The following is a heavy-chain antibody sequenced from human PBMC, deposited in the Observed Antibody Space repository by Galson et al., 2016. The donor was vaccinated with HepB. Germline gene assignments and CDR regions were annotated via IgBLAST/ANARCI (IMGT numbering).Heavy chain of an antibody. D-gene: IGHD3-3*01. V-gene: IGHV2-5*02. Sequence: PALVKPTQTLTLPCTFSGFSLSTSGVGLGCIRQPPGKDLEFLALIYWADDNRYSSSLKSRLTVTKDTSKNQVALTMTNMGAPVTGRYYCAHLINDWLAFGEIHNVFDVWGQGTTVAVSS. CDR2: IYWADDN. CDR3: AHLINDWLAFGEIHNVFDV. CDR1: GFSLSTSGVG. J-gene: IGHJ3*01.